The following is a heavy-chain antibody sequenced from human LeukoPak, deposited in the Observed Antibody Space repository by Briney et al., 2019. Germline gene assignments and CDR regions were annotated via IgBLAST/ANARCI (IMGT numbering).Heavy chain of an antibody. CDR2: IYTSGST. V-gene: IGHV4-4*09. D-gene: IGHD4-17*01. CDR1: GGSISSYY. Sequence: PSETLSLTCTVSGGSISSYYWSWIRQPPGKGLEWIGYIYTSGSTNYHPSLKSRVTISVDTSKNQFSLKRSSVTAADTAVYYGARLTTVTTGFDYWGQGTLVTVSA. J-gene: IGHJ4*02. CDR3: ARLTTVTTGFDY.